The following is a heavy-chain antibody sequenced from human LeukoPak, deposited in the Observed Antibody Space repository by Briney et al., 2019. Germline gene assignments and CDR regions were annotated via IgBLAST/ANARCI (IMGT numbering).Heavy chain of an antibody. CDR2: VYHSGST. CDR3: ARDLGSSWFEPLDY. Sequence: SETLCLTCAVSGGSISSSAWWSWVRQPPGKGLGWIGEVYHSGSTNYNSFLKSRVTISVDKSKNQFSLKLTSATAADTAVYYCARDLGSSWFEPLDYWGQGILVIVSS. V-gene: IGHV4-4*02. J-gene: IGHJ4*02. CDR1: GGSISSSAW. D-gene: IGHD6-13*01.